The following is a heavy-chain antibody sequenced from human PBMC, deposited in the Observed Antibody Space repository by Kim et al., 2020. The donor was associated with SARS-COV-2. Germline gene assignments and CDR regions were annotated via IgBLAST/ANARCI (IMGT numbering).Heavy chain of an antibody. CDR1: GFTCSSYS. J-gene: IGHJ6*02. D-gene: IGHD6-19*01. CDR2: ISSSSSTR. V-gene: IGHV3-48*02. Sequence: GGSLRLSCAASGFTCSSYSMNWVRQAPRKGLEWGSYISSSSSTRYYADAVKGRFTISRDHAKNSLNLQMNSLRDEDTAVYYCERELQCLGIFVGMDVWGQGTPVNVSS. CDR3: ERELQCLGIFVGMDV.